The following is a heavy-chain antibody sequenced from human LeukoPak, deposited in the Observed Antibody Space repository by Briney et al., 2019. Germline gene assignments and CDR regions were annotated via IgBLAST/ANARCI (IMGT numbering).Heavy chain of an antibody. J-gene: IGHJ4*02. CDR1: GGTFSSYA. D-gene: IGHD3-3*01. V-gene: IGHV1-69*13. Sequence: ASVKVSCKASGGTFSSYAISWVRQAPGQGLEWMGGIIPIFGTANYAQKFQGRVTITADESTSTAYMELSSLRSEDTAVYYCARDPLGDFWSGYGKFDYWGQGTLVTVSS. CDR3: ARDPLGDFWSGYGKFDY. CDR2: IIPIFGTA.